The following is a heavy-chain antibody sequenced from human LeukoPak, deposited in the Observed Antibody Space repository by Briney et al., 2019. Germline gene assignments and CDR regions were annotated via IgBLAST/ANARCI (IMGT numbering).Heavy chain of an antibody. V-gene: IGHV3-21*01. CDR2: ISGSSVYI. CDR3: ARVSVAGAVIDAFDM. D-gene: IGHD6-19*01. Sequence: GGSLRLSCAASAFTFSSYAMSWVRQAPGKGLEWVSCISGSSVYIYYADSLKGRFTISRDNAKNSLYLQMNGLRAEDTAVYYCARVSVAGAVIDAFDMWGQGTMVTVSS. CDR1: AFTFSSYA. J-gene: IGHJ3*02.